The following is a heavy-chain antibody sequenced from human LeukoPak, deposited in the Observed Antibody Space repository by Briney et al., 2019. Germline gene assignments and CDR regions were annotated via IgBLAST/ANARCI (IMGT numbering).Heavy chain of an antibody. V-gene: IGHV4-59*01. D-gene: IGHD3-10*01. CDR3: ARGSVRGVIISRRLDAFAI. Sequence: KTSETLSLTCTVSGGSISSYYWSWIRQPPGKGLEWIGYIYYSGSTNYNPSLKSRVTISVDTSKNQFSLKLSSVTAADTAVYYCARGSVRGVIISRRLDAFAIWGQGTMVTVSS. J-gene: IGHJ3*02. CDR2: IYYSGST. CDR1: GGSISSYY.